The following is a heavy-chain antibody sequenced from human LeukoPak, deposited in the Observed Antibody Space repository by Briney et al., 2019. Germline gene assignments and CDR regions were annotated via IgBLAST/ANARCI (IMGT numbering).Heavy chain of an antibody. V-gene: IGHV3-30*03. CDR1: GFTFSSYG. CDR2: ISYDGSNK. CDR3: ARDDPGQLLSC. D-gene: IGHD2-2*01. J-gene: IGHJ3*01. Sequence: PGRSLRLSCAASGFTFSSYGMHWVRQAPGKGLEWVAVISYDGSNKYYADSVKGRFTISRDNSKNSLYLQMNSLRAEDTAVYYCARDDPGQLLSCWGQGTMVTVSS.